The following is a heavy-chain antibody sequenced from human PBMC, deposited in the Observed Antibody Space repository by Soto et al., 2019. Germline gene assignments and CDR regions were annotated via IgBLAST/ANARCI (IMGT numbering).Heavy chain of an antibody. V-gene: IGHV4-30-4*01. Sequence: SETLSLTCTVSGGSISSGGYYRSWIRQPPGKGLEWIGYIYYSGSTYYNPSLKSRVTISVDTSKNQFSLKLSSVTAADTAVYYCASSDTTSVQGLDFDYWGQGTLVTVSS. CDR3: ASSDTTSVQGLDFDY. D-gene: IGHD5-18*01. J-gene: IGHJ4*02. CDR1: GGSISSGGYY. CDR2: IYYSGST.